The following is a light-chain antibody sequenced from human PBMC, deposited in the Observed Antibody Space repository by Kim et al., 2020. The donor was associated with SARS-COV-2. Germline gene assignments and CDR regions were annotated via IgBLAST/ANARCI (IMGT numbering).Light chain of an antibody. V-gene: IGLV1-40*01. CDR2: GNN. J-gene: IGLJ3*02. Sequence: GVTIAFPGDNNNVGAGYAGHWYQQIPGRATTLLIQGNNHRPSGVPDRFSSSKSGTSASLDITGLQAEDEAVYYCQSYDRSLSGSVFGGGTQLTVL. CDR1: NNNVGAGYA. CDR3: QSYDRSLSGSV.